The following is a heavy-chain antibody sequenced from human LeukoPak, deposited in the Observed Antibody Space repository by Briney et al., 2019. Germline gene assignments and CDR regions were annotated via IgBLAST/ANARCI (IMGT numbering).Heavy chain of an antibody. CDR2: IYYSGST. CDR3: ARAWGDSSGYYLDWFDP. D-gene: IGHD3-22*01. Sequence: SETLSLTCTVSGGSISSYYWSWIRQPPGKGLEWIGYIYYSGSTNYNPSLKSRFTISVDTSKNQFSLKLSSVTAADTAVYYCARAWGDSSGYYLDWFDPWGREPWSPSPQ. V-gene: IGHV4-59*01. J-gene: IGHJ5*02. CDR1: GGSISSYY.